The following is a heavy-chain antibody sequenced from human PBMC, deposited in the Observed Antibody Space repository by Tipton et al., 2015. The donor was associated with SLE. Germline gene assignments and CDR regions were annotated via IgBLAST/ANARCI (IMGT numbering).Heavy chain of an antibody. D-gene: IGHD2-15*01. CDR2: ISNSGSTI. J-gene: IGHJ6*03. CDR3: AREGPSWYYYYYMDV. CDR1: GFTFTTYD. V-gene: IGHV3-11*01. Sequence: SLRLSCAASGFTFTTYDMSWVRQAPGMGLEWVSYISNSGSTIYYADSVKGRFTISRDNAKNSLYLQMNSLRAEDTAVYYCAREGPSWYYYYYMDVWGKGTTVTVSS.